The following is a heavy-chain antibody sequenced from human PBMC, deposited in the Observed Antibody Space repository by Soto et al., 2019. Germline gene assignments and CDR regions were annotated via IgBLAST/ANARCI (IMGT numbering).Heavy chain of an antibody. CDR2: ISSSSSYI. D-gene: IGHD1-26*01. CDR1: GFTFSSYS. CDR3: ARDWEGVGATDAFDI. Sequence: GGSLRLSCAASGFTFSSYSMNWVRQAPGKGLEWVSSISSSSSYIYYADSVKGRFTISRDNAKNSLYLQMNSLRAEDTAVYYCARDWEGVGATDAFDIWGQGTMVTVSS. J-gene: IGHJ3*02. V-gene: IGHV3-21*01.